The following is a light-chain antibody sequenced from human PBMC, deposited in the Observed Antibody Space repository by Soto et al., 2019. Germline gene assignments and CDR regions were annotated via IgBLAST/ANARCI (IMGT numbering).Light chain of an antibody. J-gene: IGKJ3*01. CDR1: HDISNS. V-gene: IGKV1-27*01. Sequence: DIQMTQSPSSLSASVGDRVTITCRASHDISNSLAWYQQKPGQVPKLVIFAASTLQSGVPSRFSGSGSVTDFTLTINSLQPEDVATYYCQKYNGAPPLFTFGPGTKVDIK. CDR2: AAS. CDR3: QKYNGAPPLFT.